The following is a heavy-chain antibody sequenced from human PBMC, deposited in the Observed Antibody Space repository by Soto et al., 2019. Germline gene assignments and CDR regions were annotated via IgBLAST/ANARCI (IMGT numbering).Heavy chain of an antibody. D-gene: IGHD6-13*01. V-gene: IGHV1-18*01. Sequence: QDPLVQSGAEVKKPGASVTVSCKASGYSFTNYGITWVRQAPGQGLEWMGWISGFNGNTHYAQKLQGRVTMTTDASTSTAYMELRRLRSDVTAVYYCARDRGVAPPVAGNTHYYYYMDVWGKGTTVTVSS. CDR1: GYSFTNYG. CDR3: ARDRGVAPPVAGNTHYYYYMDV. J-gene: IGHJ6*03. CDR2: ISGFNGNT.